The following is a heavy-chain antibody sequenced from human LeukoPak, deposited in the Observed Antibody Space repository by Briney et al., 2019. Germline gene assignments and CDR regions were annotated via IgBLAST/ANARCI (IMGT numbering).Heavy chain of an antibody. CDR3: ARVGPRGTPGYYYYYMDV. Sequence: GGSLRLSCAASGFTFSSYGMHWVRQAPGKGLEWVAFIRNDGSNKYYADSVKGRFTISRDNSKNTLYLQMNSLRAEDTAVYYCARVGPRGTPGYYYYYMDVWGKGTTVTVSS. J-gene: IGHJ6*03. D-gene: IGHD3-10*01. CDR2: IRNDGSNK. V-gene: IGHV3-30*02. CDR1: GFTFSSYG.